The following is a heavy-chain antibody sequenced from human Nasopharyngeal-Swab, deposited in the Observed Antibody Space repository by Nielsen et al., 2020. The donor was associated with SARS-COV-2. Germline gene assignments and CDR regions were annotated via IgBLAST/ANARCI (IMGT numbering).Heavy chain of an antibody. Sequence: ASVKVSCKVSGYTLAELSMHWVRQAPGKGLEWMGGFDPEDGETVYAQKFQGRVTMTEDTSTDTAYMELSSLRSEDTAVYYCATGNTWSYWIDYWDQGTLVTVSS. D-gene: IGHD1-26*01. CDR1: GYTLAELS. J-gene: IGHJ4*02. V-gene: IGHV1-24*01. CDR2: FDPEDGET. CDR3: ATGNTWSYWIDY.